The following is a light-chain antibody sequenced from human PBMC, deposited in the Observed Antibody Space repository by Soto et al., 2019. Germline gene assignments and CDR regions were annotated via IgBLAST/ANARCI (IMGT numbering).Light chain of an antibody. CDR3: QQYHKWPIT. V-gene: IGKV3-15*01. CDR2: GAS. CDR1: QSISIN. Sequence: EVVLTQSPATLSVSPGARATLSCRASQSISINLAWYQQIPGQVPRLLLYGASTRAPVIPARFSGSGSWTDFTLTITSLQSEDFALDYCQQYHKWPITFGQGARLEL. J-gene: IGKJ5*01.